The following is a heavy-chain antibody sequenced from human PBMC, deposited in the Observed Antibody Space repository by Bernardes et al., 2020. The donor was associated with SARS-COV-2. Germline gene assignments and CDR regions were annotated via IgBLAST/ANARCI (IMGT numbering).Heavy chain of an antibody. V-gene: IGHV3-7*01. CDR2: IKGDGSLR. D-gene: IGHD2-21*01. J-gene: IGHJ4*02. Sequence: GGSLRLSCAASGFTFSSYWMSWVRQAPGKGLEWVANIKGDGSLRSSVDSVRGRFTVSRDNAKNSLFLQMSSLTAGDTAVYYCVIRTTSFDFWGQGTLVTVSS. CDR3: VIRTTSFDF. CDR1: GFTFSSYW.